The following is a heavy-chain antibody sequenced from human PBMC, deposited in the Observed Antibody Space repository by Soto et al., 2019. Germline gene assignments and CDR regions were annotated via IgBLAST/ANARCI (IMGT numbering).Heavy chain of an antibody. CDR1: GRTFSSFA. J-gene: IGHJ2*01. Sequence: SVKVSCKASGRTFSSFAISWVRQAPGQGLEWMGGIIPIFGTANYAQKFQGRVTITADESTSTAYMELRRLRSEDKAVYYCARDPDYDSLTGYYVYWYFDLWGRGTLVTVSS. D-gene: IGHD3-9*01. CDR2: IIPIFGTA. CDR3: ARDPDYDSLTGYYVYWYFDL. V-gene: IGHV1-69*13.